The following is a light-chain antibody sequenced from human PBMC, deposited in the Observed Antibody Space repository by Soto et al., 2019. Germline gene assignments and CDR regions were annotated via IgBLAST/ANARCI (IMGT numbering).Light chain of an antibody. CDR3: YSYTSTTAHV. CDR2: NVN. V-gene: IGLV2-14*01. CDR1: SSDVGGYNY. Sequence: QSALTQPASVSGSPGQSITISCTGTSSDVGGYNYVSWYQQHPGKAPKLMISNVNIRPSGVSNRFSGSKSGNTASLTISGLQAEDEADYYCYSYTSTTAHVFGTGTKVTVL. J-gene: IGLJ1*01.